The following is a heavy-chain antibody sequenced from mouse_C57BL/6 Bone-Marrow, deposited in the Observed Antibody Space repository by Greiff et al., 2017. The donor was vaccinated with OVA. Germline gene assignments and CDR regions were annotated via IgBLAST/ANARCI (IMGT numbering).Heavy chain of an antibody. J-gene: IGHJ2*01. Sequence: EVKVEESGEGLVKPGGSLKLSCAASGFTFSSYAMSWVRQTPEKRLEWVAYISSGGDYIYYADTVKGRFTISRDNARNTLYLQMSSLKSEDTAMYYCTRGDDYGIYYFDYWGQGTTLTVSS. CDR3: TRGDDYGIYYFDY. CDR1: GFTFSSYA. CDR2: ISSGGDYI. V-gene: IGHV5-9-1*02. D-gene: IGHD2-4*01.